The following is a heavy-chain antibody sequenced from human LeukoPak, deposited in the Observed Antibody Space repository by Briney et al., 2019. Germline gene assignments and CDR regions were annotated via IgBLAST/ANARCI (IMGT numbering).Heavy chain of an antibody. V-gene: IGHV4-34*01. J-gene: IGHJ4*02. CDR2: INHSGSS. CDR3: AGAGVGAFSS. D-gene: IGHD1-26*01. CDR1: GESFSDCY. Sequence: SETVPLTCAVYGESFSDCYWSWIRQPPGKGLEWIGEINHSGSSNYNTSLKSRVTISVDTSENHFSLKVSSVTAADSVVYYCAGAGVGAFSSWGQGTLVTVSS.